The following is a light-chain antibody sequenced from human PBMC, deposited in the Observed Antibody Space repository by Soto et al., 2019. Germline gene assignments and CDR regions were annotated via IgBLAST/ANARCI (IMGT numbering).Light chain of an antibody. Sequence: DAVMTQSPLSLAVTLRQPASISCRSSQSLTYTDGNTYLIWFQQRPGQSPRRLIYKVSNRDSGVPDRFTGSGSGTDFTLSISRVEAEDVGVYYCMQGTHWPWTIGQGTKVEI. J-gene: IGKJ1*01. CDR1: QSLTYTDGNTY. CDR3: MQGTHWPWT. V-gene: IGKV2-30*01. CDR2: KVS.